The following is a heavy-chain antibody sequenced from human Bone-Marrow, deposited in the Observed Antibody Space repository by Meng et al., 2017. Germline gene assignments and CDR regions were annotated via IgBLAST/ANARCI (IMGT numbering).Heavy chain of an antibody. CDR3: ARSLKVATWFPSSWYGYYFDY. J-gene: IGHJ4*02. CDR2: IIPIFGTA. CDR1: GYTFTGYY. Sequence: SVKVSCKASGYTFTGYYMHWVRQAPGQGLEWMGGIIPIFGTANYAQKFQGRVTITTDESTSTAYMELSSLRSEDTAVYYCARSLKVATWFPSSWYGYYFDYWGQGTLVTVSS. V-gene: IGHV1-69*05. D-gene: IGHD6-13*01.